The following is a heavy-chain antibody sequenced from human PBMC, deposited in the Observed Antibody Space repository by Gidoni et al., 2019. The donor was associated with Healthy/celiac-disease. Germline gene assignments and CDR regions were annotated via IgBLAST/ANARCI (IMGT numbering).Heavy chain of an antibody. V-gene: IGHV4-34*01. D-gene: IGHD3-10*01. CDR2: INHSGST. CDR1: GGSFSGYS. J-gene: IGHJ1*01. Sequence: QVQLQQWGAGLLKPSETLSLTCAVYGGSFSGYSWIWIRQPPGKGLEWIGEINHSGSTNYNPSLKSRVTISVDTSKNQFSLKLSSVTAADTAVYYCARGLPRGSITMVRGVIPQYFQHWGQGTLVTVSS. CDR3: ARGLPRGSITMVRGVIPQYFQH.